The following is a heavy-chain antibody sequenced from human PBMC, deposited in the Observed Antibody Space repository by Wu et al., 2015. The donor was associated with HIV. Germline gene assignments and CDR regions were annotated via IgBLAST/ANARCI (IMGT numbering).Heavy chain of an antibody. J-gene: IGHJ4*02. V-gene: IGHV1-46*01. CDR1: GYAFTSYY. CDR3: FESNGF. CDR2: INPGIGST. Sequence: QVQLVQSGAEMKKPGASVNISCEASGYAFTSYYIHWVRQAPGQGLEWLGLINPGIGSTYYAEKFQGRVTMTRDTSTNTVNMQLGTLTSEDTAVYYCFESNGFWGQGTLVTVSS. D-gene: IGHD1-1*01.